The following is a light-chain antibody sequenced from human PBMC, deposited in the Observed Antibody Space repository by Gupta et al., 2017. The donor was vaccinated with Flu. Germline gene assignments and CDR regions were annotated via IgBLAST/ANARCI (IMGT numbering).Light chain of an antibody. CDR1: SSNIGSKY. V-gene: IGLV1-47*01. Sequence: SVTISCSGSSSNIGSKYVYWYQQFPGAAPKLLIHRDKQRPSGVPDRFSGSKSGTSASLAITRLRAEDAADYYCAAWDDDWAGPVFGGGTKVTVL. J-gene: IGLJ3*02. CDR2: RDK. CDR3: AAWDDDWAGPV.